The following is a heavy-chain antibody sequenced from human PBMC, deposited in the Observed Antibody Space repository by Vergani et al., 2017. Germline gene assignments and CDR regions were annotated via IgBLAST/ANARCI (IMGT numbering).Heavy chain of an antibody. V-gene: IGHV3-53*01. CDR1: GFTVSSNY. CDR3: ARGPYSSVYFYY. CDR2: ISSGGST. Sequence: EVQLVESGGGLIQPGGSLRLSCAASGFTVSSNYMSWVRQAPGKGLEWVSVISSGGSTYYADSVNGRFTISRDNSKNTLYLQMNSLRAEDTAVYYCARGPYSSVYFYYWGQGTLVTVSS. J-gene: IGHJ4*02. D-gene: IGHD5-18*01.